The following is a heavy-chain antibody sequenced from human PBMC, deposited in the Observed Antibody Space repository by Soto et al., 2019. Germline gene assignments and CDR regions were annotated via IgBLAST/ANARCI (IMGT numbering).Heavy chain of an antibody. CDR1: GFSVSSTY. D-gene: IGHD5-12*01. V-gene: IGHV3-53*01. J-gene: IGHJ4*02. CDR2: LSDGGRS. Sequence: TGGSLRLSCAASGFSVSSTYMSWVRQAPGKGLEWVSTLSDGGRSHYADSVTGRFSVSRDSSKNTLYLQMSGLRADDTAIYYCSRDFTSGGYDFRGQGTQVTVSS. CDR3: SRDFTSGGYDF.